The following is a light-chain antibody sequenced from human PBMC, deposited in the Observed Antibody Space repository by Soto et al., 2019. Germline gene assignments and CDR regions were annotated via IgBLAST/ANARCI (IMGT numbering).Light chain of an antibody. Sequence: QPVLTQPPSVSGAPGQRVTISCTGSTSNIGAGYDVHWYQHLPGTAPKLLIYGDSSRPSGVPERFSGSNSGTSASLAITGLQAEDEADYYCQSYDNSLSGVVFGGGTKLTVL. V-gene: IGLV1-40*01. CDR3: QSYDNSLSGVV. J-gene: IGLJ2*01. CDR2: GDS. CDR1: TSNIGAGYD.